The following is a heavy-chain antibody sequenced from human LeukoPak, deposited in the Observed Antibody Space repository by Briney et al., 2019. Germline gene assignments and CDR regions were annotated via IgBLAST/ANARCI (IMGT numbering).Heavy chain of an antibody. Sequence: LEWIGSIYYSGSTYYNPSLKSRVTISVDTSKNQFSLKLSSVTAADTAVYYCARRGRTTLDYWGQGTLVTVSS. V-gene: IGHV4-39*01. J-gene: IGHJ4*02. CDR2: IYYSGST. CDR3: ARRGRTTLDY. D-gene: IGHD4-11*01.